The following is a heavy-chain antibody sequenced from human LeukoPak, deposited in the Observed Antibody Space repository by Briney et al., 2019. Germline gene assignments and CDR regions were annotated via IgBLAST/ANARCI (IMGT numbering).Heavy chain of an antibody. D-gene: IGHD1-26*01. CDR3: AKIAFSGSYYGGFDY. Sequence: GGSLRLSCAASGFTFDDYAMHWVRQAPGKGLEWVSGISWNSGSIGYADSVKGRFTISRDNAKNSLYLQVNSLRAEDTAVYYCAKIAFSGSYYGGFDYWGQGTLVTVSS. J-gene: IGHJ4*02. CDR2: ISWNSGSI. CDR1: GFTFDDYA. V-gene: IGHV3-9*01.